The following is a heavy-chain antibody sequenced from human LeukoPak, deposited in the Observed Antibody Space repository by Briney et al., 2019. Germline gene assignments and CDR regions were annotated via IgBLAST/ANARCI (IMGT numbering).Heavy chain of an antibody. CDR3: AREYSDCSGGSCIYWYFDL. J-gene: IGHJ2*01. CDR1: GYTFTSYD. Sequence: ASVKVPCKASGYTFTSYDINWVRQATGQGLEWMGWMNPNSGNTGYAQKFQGRVTITRNTSISTAYMELSSLRSEDTAVYYCAREYSDCSGGSCIYWYFDLWGRGTLVTVSS. V-gene: IGHV1-8*03. D-gene: IGHD2-15*01. CDR2: MNPNSGNT.